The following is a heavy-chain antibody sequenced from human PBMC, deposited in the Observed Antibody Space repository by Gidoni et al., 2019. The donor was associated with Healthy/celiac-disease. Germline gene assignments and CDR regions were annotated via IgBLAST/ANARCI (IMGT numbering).Heavy chain of an antibody. CDR1: GGSIRSSSYY. D-gene: IGHD6-13*01. V-gene: IGHV4-39*07. Sequence: QLQLQESGPGLVKLSETLSLTCTVSGGSIRSSSYYWGCISPPPGKGLEWIGSIYYSGSTYYNPSLKSRVTISVDTSKNQFSLKLSSVTAADTAVYYCARAYSSRRRNWFDPWGQGTLVTVSS. CDR3: ARAYSSRRRNWFDP. J-gene: IGHJ5*02. CDR2: IYYSGST.